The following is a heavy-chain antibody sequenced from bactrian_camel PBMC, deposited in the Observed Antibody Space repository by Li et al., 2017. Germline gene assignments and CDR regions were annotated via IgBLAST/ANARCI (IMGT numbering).Heavy chain of an antibody. CDR2: IDSDGRAT. V-gene: IGHV3S6*01. CDR1: GYTDGEYC. J-gene: IGHJ4*01. CDR3: AAEPRPAILKVGGICYRRLRRQEGLD. Sequence: VQLVESGGGSVQTGGSLRLSCTVSGYTDGEYCIGWFRQTTENLREGVGDIDSDGRATYASSVKGRFTASRDNAKSTLYLQMNNLKPEDTAMYYCAAEPRPAILKVGGICYRRLRRQEGLDWGQGTQVTVS. D-gene: IGHD2*01.